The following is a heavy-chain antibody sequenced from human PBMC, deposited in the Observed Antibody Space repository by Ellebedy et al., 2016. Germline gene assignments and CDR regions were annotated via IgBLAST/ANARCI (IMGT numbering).Heavy chain of an antibody. CDR3: AHRWFGERRNWFDP. J-gene: IGHJ5*02. CDR1: GFSLSNARMG. Sequence: SGPTLVKPTETLTLTCTVSGFSLSNARMGVSWIRQPPGKALEWLAHIFSNDEKSYSTSLKSRLTISKDTSKNQVVLTMTNMDPVDTATYYCAHRWFGERRNWFDPWGQGTLVTVSS. CDR2: IFSNDEK. V-gene: IGHV2-26*01. D-gene: IGHD3-10*01.